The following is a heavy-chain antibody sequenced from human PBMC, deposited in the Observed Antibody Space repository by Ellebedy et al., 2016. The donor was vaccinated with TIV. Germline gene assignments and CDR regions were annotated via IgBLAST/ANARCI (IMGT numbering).Heavy chain of an antibody. D-gene: IGHD3-10*01. CDR2: ISLSGHTI. J-gene: IGHJ4*02. CDR1: GFTFSDYY. CDR3: ARGSRESDY. Sequence: GESLKISCAASGFTFSDYYMTWIRQAPGKGLEWVSYISLSGHTIYYADSVEGRFTISRDNAKNSLYLQMNSLRAEDTAVYYCARGSRESDYWGQGTLVTVSS. V-gene: IGHV3-11*01.